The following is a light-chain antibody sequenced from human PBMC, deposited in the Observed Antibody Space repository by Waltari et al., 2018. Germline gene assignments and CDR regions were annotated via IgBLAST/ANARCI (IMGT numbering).Light chain of an antibody. Sequence: LTQSPGTLSLSPGERATLSCRASKNIGTYLVWYQQKPGQATGLLMYAASRRATGIPDRFSGSGSGTDFSLTISRLEPEDFAVYYCQNHERLPATFGQGTKVEIK. V-gene: IGKV3-20*01. CDR1: KNIGTY. CDR2: AAS. J-gene: IGKJ1*01. CDR3: QNHERLPAT.